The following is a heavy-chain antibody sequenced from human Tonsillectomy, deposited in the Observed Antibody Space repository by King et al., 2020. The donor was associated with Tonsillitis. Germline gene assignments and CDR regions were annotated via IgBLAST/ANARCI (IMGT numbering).Heavy chain of an antibody. Sequence: VQLVESGAEVKKPGASVKVSCKASGYTFTSYYMHWVRQAPGQGLEWMGIINPSGGSTSYAQKFQGRVTMTRDTSTSTVYMELSSLRSEDTAVYYCARDYIEGTGSYYNWGGYFDDWGQGTVVTVTS. V-gene: IGHV1-46*01. CDR3: ARDYIEGTGSYYNWGGYFDD. CDR2: INPSGGST. J-gene: IGHJ4*02. CDR1: GYTFTSYY. D-gene: IGHD3-10*01.